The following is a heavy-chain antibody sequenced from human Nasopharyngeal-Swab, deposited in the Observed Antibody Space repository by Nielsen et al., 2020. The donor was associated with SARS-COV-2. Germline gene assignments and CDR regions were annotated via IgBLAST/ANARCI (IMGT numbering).Heavy chain of an antibody. D-gene: IGHD2-15*01. CDR3: TTEEVVVVAALDY. V-gene: IGHV3-15*01. Sequence: GGSLRLSCAVSGFTFSTYSMSWVRQAPGKGLEWVGRIKSKTDGGTTDYAAPVKGRFTISRDDSKNTLYLQMNSLKTEDTAVYYCTTEEVVVVAALDYWGQGTLVTVSS. CDR2: IKSKTDGGTT. CDR1: GFTFSTYS. J-gene: IGHJ4*02.